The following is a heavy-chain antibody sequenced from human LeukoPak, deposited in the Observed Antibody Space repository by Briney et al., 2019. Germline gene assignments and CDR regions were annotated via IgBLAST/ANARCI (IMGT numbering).Heavy chain of an antibody. D-gene: IGHD3-22*01. CDR3: TTEGLSADYYDSSGYYYDY. CDR1: GFTFSNAW. J-gene: IGHJ4*02. CDR2: ILSKTDGGTT. V-gene: IGHV3-15*01. Sequence: PAGSLRLSCAASGFTFSNAWMSWVRQAPGKGLEWVGRILSKTDGGTTDYAAPVKGRFTISRDDSKNTLYLQMNSLKTEDTAVYYCTTEGLSADYYDSSGYYYDYWGQGTLVTVSS.